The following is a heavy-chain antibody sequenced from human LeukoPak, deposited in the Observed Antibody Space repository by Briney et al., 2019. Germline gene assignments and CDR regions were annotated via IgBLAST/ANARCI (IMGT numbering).Heavy chain of an antibody. CDR2: INGDGSNS. V-gene: IGHV3-74*01. CDR3: ARTSPTSHFDF. Sequence: GGSLRLSCVASGFTFTTYWMHWVRQVPGEGLVWVSRINGDGSNSNYADSVKGRFTISRDNARNTLYLQMNGLRAEDTALYYCARTSPTSHFDFWGQGTLVTVSS. D-gene: IGHD3-16*01. CDR1: GFTFTTYW. J-gene: IGHJ4*02.